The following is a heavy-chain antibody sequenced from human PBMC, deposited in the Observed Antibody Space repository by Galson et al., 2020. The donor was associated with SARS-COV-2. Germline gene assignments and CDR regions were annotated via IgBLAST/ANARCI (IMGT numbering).Heavy chain of an antibody. CDR3: ARPRGGSYNDALDI. J-gene: IGHJ3*02. Sequence: GGSLRLSCAASGFTFSSYAMHWVRQAPGKGLEWVAVISYDGSNKYYADSVKGRFTISRDNSKNTLYLQMNSLRAEDTAVYYCARPRGGSYNDALDIWGQGTMVTVSS. CDR2: ISYDGSNK. D-gene: IGHD1-26*01. CDR1: GFTFSSYA. V-gene: IGHV3-30*01.